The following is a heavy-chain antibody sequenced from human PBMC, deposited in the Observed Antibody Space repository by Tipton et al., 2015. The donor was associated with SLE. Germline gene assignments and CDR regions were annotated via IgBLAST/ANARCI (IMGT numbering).Heavy chain of an antibody. V-gene: IGHV3-7*01. CDR1: GFRFSDHY. CDR3: AGSLDSIDRPDAFDF. J-gene: IGHJ3*01. Sequence: SLRLSCAGSGFRFSDHYMDWVRQAPGMGLEWVANIKEDGSEKHYVDSVKGRFIISRDNAKDSLYLQMNSPRVEDTAVYYCAGSLDSIDRPDAFDFWGQGTMVTVSS. CDR2: IKEDGSEK. D-gene: IGHD2-2*03.